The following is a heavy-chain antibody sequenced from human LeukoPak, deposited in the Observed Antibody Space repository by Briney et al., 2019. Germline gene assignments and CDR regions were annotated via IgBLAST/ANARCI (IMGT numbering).Heavy chain of an antibody. Sequence: PSETLSLTCLVSSGSVSSYYWTWIRQPPGKGPEWIGYIYHTGSNNYSPSLKSRVTMYVDTSKNQLSLKLSSVTAADTAMYYCARARYTNSWYAVDIWGQGTMVTVSS. J-gene: IGHJ3*02. D-gene: IGHD6-13*01. CDR1: SGSVSSYY. CDR2: IYHTGSN. CDR3: ARARYTNSWYAVDI. V-gene: IGHV4-59*08.